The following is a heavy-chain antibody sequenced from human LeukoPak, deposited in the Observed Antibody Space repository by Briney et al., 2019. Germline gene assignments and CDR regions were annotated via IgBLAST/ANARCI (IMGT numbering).Heavy chain of an antibody. CDR1: GGYISSYS. CDR2: MYSRGST. D-gene: IGHD3-22*01. V-gene: IGHV4-4*08. CDR3: ASLIVSGRGFDY. Sequence: SETLSLTCTVSGGYISSYSWSWIRQPPGKGLEWIGYMYSRGSTNDNPSLKSRVTISRDTSKNQLSLRVTSVTAADTAMYYCASLIVSGRGFDYWGQGTLVTVSS. J-gene: IGHJ4*02.